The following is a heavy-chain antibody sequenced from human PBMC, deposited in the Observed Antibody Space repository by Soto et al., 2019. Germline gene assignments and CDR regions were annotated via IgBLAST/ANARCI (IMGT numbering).Heavy chain of an antibody. D-gene: IGHD3-16*01. Sequence: PGESLKISCKASGYAFMTRYIGWARQMPGKGLEWVGIIYPGDSETRYSPSFQGRVTISAGESINTVYLQWSSLKASDTAIYYCARQSRPGGGTSYWGQGTLVTVSS. V-gene: IGHV5-51*01. CDR2: IYPGDSET. CDR3: ARQSRPGGGTSY. CDR1: GYAFMTRY. J-gene: IGHJ4*02.